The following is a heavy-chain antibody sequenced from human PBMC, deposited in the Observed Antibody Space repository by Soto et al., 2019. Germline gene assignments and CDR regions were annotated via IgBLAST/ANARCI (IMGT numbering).Heavy chain of an antibody. V-gene: IGHV4-31*03. D-gene: IGHD6-19*01. CDR3: ARGGSSGLPRAYYYYGLDV. Sequence: SETLSLTCPVSGGSITTGGYYWSWIRQHPGKGLEWIGYISYSGGAYYNPSLKGRVTISLDTSENQFSLRLNSMTAADTAVYYCARGGSSGLPRAYYYYGLDVWGQGTTVTVSS. J-gene: IGHJ6*02. CDR1: GGSITTGGYY. CDR2: ISYSGGA.